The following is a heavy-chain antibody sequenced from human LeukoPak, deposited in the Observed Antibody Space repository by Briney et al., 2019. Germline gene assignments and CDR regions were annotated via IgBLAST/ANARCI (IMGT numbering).Heavy chain of an antibody. D-gene: IGHD6-13*01. CDR1: GFTFSTFA. J-gene: IGHJ4*02. Sequence: GGSLRLSCVASGFTFSTFAMYWLRQAPGKGLEWVSAIGANVGSTSYADSVRGRFTISRDNSKNTVSLHMNSLRAEDTAVYYCAKVAPLGSSWYAFNYWGQGTLVTVSS. CDR3: AKVAPLGSSWYAFNY. V-gene: IGHV3-23*01. CDR2: IGANVGST.